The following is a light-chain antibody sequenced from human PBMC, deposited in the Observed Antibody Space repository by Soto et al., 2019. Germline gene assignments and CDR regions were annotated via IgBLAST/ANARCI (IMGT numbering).Light chain of an antibody. CDR2: DVS. V-gene: IGLV2-14*03. CDR3: SSYTGSSTWV. CDR1: SSDVGGYKY. Sequence: QSALTQPASVSGSPGQSITISCTGTSSDVGGYKYVSWYQQHPGKAPKLMIYDVSNRPSGVSNRFSGSKSGNTASLTISGLQDEDEADYYCSSYTGSSTWVFGGGTKLTVL. J-gene: IGLJ3*02.